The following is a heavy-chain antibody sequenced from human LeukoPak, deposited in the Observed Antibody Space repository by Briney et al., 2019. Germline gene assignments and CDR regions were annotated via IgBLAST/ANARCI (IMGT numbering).Heavy chain of an antibody. D-gene: IGHD3-9*01. CDR2: ISGSGGST. CDR3: AKDSFFYDILTGYYSS. J-gene: IGHJ5*02. Sequence: GGSLRLSCAASGFTFSTYVMSWVRQAPGKGLEWVSAISGSGGSTYYADSVKGRFTISRDNSKNTLYLQMNSLRAEDTAVYYCAKDSFFYDILTGYYSSWGQGTLVTVSS. CDR1: GFTFSTYV. V-gene: IGHV3-23*01.